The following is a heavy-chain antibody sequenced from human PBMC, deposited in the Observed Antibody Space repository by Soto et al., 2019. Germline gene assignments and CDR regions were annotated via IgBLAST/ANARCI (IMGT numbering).Heavy chain of an antibody. CDR3: ARDTAMVIAVPYYMDV. Sequence: GGSLRLSCAASGFTFSIYTMHWVRQAPGKGLEWVSYISSSSSTIYYADSVKGRFTISRDNAKNSLYLQMNSLRAEDTAVYYCARDTAMVIAVPYYMDVWGKGTTVTVSS. CDR2: ISSSSSTI. D-gene: IGHD5-18*01. V-gene: IGHV3-48*01. CDR1: GFTFSIYT. J-gene: IGHJ6*03.